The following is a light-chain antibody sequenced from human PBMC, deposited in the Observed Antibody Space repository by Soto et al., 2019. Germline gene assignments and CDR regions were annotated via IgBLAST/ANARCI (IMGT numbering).Light chain of an antibody. CDR3: AAWDDILNGWV. J-gene: IGLJ3*02. CDR2: SND. V-gene: IGLV1-44*01. Sequence: QSVLTQPPSASGTPGQRVTISCSGSDSNIGSNSVNWYQHLPGMAPKLLTHSNDHRPSGVADRFSGSKSGTSASLAISGLQSEVEADYYCAAWDDILNGWVFGGGTKVTVL. CDR1: DSNIGSNS.